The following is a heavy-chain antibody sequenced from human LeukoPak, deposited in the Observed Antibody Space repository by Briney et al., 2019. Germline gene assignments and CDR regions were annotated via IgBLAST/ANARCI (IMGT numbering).Heavy chain of an antibody. CDR1: GYTFTSYY. V-gene: IGHV1-46*01. CDR3: ARGPMKRRYSSSYVVDY. Sequence: ASVKVSCKASGYTFTSYYMHWVRQAPGQGLEWMGIINPSGGSTSYAQKFQGRVTITRNTSISTAYMELSSLRSEDTAVYYCARGPMKRRYSSSYVVDYWGQGTLVTVSS. J-gene: IGHJ4*02. D-gene: IGHD6-6*01. CDR2: INPSGGST.